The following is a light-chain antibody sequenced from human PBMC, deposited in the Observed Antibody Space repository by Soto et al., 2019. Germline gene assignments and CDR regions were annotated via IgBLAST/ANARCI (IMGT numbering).Light chain of an antibody. CDR2: EVS. CDR3: SAYTSSSTPYA. V-gene: IGLV2-14*01. CDR1: SSDVGGYNY. J-gene: IGLJ1*01. Sequence: QSALTQPASVSGSPGQSITISCTGTSSDVGGYNYVSWYQQHPGKAPKLMIYEVSNRPSGVSNRFSASKSGNTASLTISGLQAEDEADYHSSAYTSSSTPYAFGTGTKVTF.